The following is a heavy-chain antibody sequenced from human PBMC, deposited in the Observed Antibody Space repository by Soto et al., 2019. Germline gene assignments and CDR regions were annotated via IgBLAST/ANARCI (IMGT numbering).Heavy chain of an antibody. CDR2: IDPSASYT. CDR1: GLSFTSDW. J-gene: IGHJ4*02. V-gene: IGHV5-10-1*01. Sequence: LGESLKISCQVFGLSFTSDWISWVRQVPGKGLEWMGRIDPSASYTKYSPSFQGHVTISADKSINTAYLQWSSLKASDTAVYYCARHTYDTSGYYFSYWGQGALVTVSS. D-gene: IGHD3-22*01. CDR3: ARHTYDTSGYYFSY.